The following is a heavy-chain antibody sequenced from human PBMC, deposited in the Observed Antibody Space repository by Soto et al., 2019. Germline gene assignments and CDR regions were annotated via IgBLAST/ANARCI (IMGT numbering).Heavy chain of an antibody. V-gene: IGHV3-23*01. J-gene: IGHJ4*02. CDR2: ISGSGGST. CDR3: AKDLGLQPGAQAY. CDR1: GFTFSSYA. Sequence: VGSLRLSCAASGFTFSSYAMSWVRQAPGKGLEWVSAISGSGGSTYYADSVKGRFTISRDNSKNTLYLQMNSLRAEDTAVYYCAKDLGLQPGAQAYWGQGTLVTVSS.